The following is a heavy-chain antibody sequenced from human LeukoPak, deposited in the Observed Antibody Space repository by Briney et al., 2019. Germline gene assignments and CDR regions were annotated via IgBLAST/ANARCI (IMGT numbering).Heavy chain of an antibody. V-gene: IGHV3-21*01. J-gene: IGHJ3*02. CDR3: ARNYGSGRGSDALDI. Sequence: PGGSLRLSCAASGFTFSSYSMNWVRQAPGKGLEWVSSISSSSSYIYYADSVKGRFTISRDNAKNSLYLQMNSLRAEDTAVYYCARNYGSGRGSDALDIWGQGTMVTVSS. CDR2: ISSSSSYI. CDR1: GFTFSSYS. D-gene: IGHD3-10*01.